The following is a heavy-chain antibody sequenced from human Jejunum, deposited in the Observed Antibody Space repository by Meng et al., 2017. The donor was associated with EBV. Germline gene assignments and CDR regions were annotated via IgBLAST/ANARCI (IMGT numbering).Heavy chain of an antibody. J-gene: IGHJ4*02. V-gene: IGHV4-4*02. D-gene: IGHD1-14*01. CDR2: INQVGST. CDR3: ARASSERLLDY. CDR1: TDFISSYEW. Sequence: QIERQESGPGLLTPSGTLSSTCAVSTDFISSYEWWSWVRQPPGKGLEWLGEINQVGSTYYNPSLKSRVTISIDTSKRQFSLRLNSMTAADTAVYYCARASSERLLDYWGQGTLVTVSS.